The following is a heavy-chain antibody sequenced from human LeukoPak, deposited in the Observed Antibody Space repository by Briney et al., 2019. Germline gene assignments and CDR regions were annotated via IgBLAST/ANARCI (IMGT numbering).Heavy chain of an antibody. V-gene: IGHV4-39*01. CDR2: IYYSGST. Sequence: PSETLSLTCTVSGGSISSSSYYWGWIRQPPGKGLEWVGSIYYSGSTYYKPSLKSRVTISVDTSKNQFSLKLSSVTAADTAVYYCARMGDTAIYWGQGTLVPVSS. CDR1: GGSISSSSYY. J-gene: IGHJ4*02. D-gene: IGHD5-18*01. CDR3: ARMGDTAIY.